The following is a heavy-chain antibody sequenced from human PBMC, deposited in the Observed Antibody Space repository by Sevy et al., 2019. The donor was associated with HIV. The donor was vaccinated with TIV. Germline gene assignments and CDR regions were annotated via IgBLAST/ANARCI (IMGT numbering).Heavy chain of an antibody. V-gene: IGHV3-23*01. Sequence: GGSLRLSCAAAGFTFSGYAMSWVRQGPGKGLEWISGMTGNGGSTSYADSVKGRFTISRDNSKNTLYRQMNILRAEDTAVYYCAKWSHRYSSSWYGFDYWGQGALVTVSS. CDR1: GFTFSGYA. CDR2: MTGNGGST. CDR3: AKWSHRYSSSWYGFDY. D-gene: IGHD6-13*01. J-gene: IGHJ4*02.